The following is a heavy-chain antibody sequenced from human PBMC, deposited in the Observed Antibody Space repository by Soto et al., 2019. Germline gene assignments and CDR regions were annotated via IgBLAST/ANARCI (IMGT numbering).Heavy chain of an antibody. J-gene: IGHJ4*02. CDR2: INQDGTVK. D-gene: IGHD3-16*01. Sequence: EVHLVESGGGLVQAGGSLRLSCAASGFAFSNSWMSWVRQSPARGLEWVANINQDGTVKDYLDSVKGRFTVSRDNAKNSLYLQMNRLRAEDTALYYCALDYGDWGRGTLVTVSS. CDR1: GFAFSNSW. CDR3: ALDYGD. V-gene: IGHV3-7*01.